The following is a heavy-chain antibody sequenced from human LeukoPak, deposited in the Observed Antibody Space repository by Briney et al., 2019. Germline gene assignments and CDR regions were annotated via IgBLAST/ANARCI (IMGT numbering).Heavy chain of an antibody. CDR3: AVIAAAGRGGIDP. J-gene: IGHJ5*02. CDR1: GYSFTSYW. CDR2: IYPGDSDT. V-gene: IGHV5-51*01. D-gene: IGHD6-13*01. Sequence: GESLKISCKGSGYSFTSYWITWVRQMPGKGLEWMAIIYPGDSDTRYSPSFQGQVTISADKSISTAYLQWSSLKASDTAMYYCAVIAAAGRGGIDPWGQGTLVTVSS.